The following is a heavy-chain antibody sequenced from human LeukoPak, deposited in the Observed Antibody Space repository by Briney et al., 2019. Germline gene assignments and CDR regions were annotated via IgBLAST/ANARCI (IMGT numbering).Heavy chain of an antibody. Sequence: PGGSLRLSCAASGFTFSSYAMSWVRQAPGKGLEWVSAISGSGGSTYYADSVKGRFTISRDNSKNTLYLQMNSLRAEDTAVYYCAKPILRYFDWLGSYFDYWGQGTLVTLSS. V-gene: IGHV3-23*01. CDR1: GFTFSSYA. CDR3: AKPILRYFDWLGSYFDY. CDR2: ISGSGGST. D-gene: IGHD3-9*01. J-gene: IGHJ4*02.